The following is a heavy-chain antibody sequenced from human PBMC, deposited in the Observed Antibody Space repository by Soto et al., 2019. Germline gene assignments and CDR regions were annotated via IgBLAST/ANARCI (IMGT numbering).Heavy chain of an antibody. V-gene: IGHV4-34*01. CDR2: INHSGST. D-gene: IGHD6-13*01. CDR3: ARAPRGAAGRSVLFDY. CDR1: GGSFSGYY. Sequence: SETLSLTCAVYGGSFSGYYWSWIRQPPGKGLEWIGEINHSGSTNYNPSLKSRVTISVDTSKNQFSLKLSSVTAADTAVYYCARAPRGAAGRSVLFDYWGQGTLVTVSS. J-gene: IGHJ4*02.